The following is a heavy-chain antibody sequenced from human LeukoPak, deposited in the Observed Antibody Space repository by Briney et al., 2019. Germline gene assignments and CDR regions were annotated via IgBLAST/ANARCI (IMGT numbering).Heavy chain of an antibody. Sequence: SETLSLTCSVSGGSMNNHYWSWIRESAGKRREWIGRIYREGDSDYNPSLQSRVTMSVDWYKKQLSLDLSSVTAADTAVYYCVRDDNLGRCNSLATCRYWHFDVWGRGTLVTVSS. V-gene: IGHV4-4*07. CDR3: VRDDNLGRCNSLATCRYWHFDV. J-gene: IGHJ2*01. D-gene: IGHD2/OR15-2a*01. CDR1: GGSMNNHY. CDR2: IYREGDS.